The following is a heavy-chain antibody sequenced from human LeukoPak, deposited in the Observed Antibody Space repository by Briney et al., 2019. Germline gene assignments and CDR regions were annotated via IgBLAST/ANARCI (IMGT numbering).Heavy chain of an antibody. CDR1: GYTLTEFS. Sequence: ASVKVSCKVSGYTLTEFSMHWVRQAPGKGLEWMGGFDPEDGETIYAQELQGRVTMTKDTSTDTAYMELRSLRSDDTAVYYCARVPIRGWELLLSAYYFDYWGQGTLVTVSS. D-gene: IGHD1-26*01. CDR3: ARVPIRGWELLLSAYYFDY. J-gene: IGHJ4*02. V-gene: IGHV1-24*01. CDR2: FDPEDGET.